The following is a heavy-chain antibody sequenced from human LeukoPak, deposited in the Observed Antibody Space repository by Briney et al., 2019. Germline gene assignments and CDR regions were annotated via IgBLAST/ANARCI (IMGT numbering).Heavy chain of an antibody. CDR2: IYPGDSDT. CDR3: ARQGKISTGRNCFDY. CDR1: GYSFTDYW. V-gene: IGHV5-51*01. D-gene: IGHD1-1*01. J-gene: IGHJ4*02. Sequence: GESLKISCKGSGYSFTDYWIGWVRQMPGTGLELMGIIYPGDSDTRYSPSFQGQVTISADKSINTAYLQWSSLKASDTAMFYCARQGKISTGRNCFDYWGQGTLVTVSS.